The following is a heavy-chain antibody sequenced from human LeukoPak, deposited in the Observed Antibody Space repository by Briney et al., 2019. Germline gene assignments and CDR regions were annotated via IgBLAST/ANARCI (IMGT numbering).Heavy chain of an antibody. CDR1: GGSISSGGYY. V-gene: IGHV4-30-2*01. D-gene: IGHD4-11*01. J-gene: IGHJ6*03. CDR2: IYHSGST. Sequence: SSETLSLTCTVSGGSISSGGYYWSWIRQPPGKGLEWIGYIYHSGSTYYNPSLKSRVTISVDRSKNQFSLKLSSVTAADTAVYYCATTSGVNSKQPYMDVWGKGTTVTVSS. CDR3: ATTSGVNSKQPYMDV.